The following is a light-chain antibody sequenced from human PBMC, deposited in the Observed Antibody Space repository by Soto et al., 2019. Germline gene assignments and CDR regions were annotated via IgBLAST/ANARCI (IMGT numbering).Light chain of an antibody. CDR2: DAS. V-gene: IGKV3-15*01. J-gene: IGKJ1*01. CDR3: QQYNNWWT. Sequence: EIVMTQSPATLSVSPGERATLSCRASQSVSSNLAWYQQKPGQAPRLLISDASTRATGIPARFSGSGSGTEFTLTISRLQSEDFAVYYCQQYNNWWTFGQGTKVEIK. CDR1: QSVSSN.